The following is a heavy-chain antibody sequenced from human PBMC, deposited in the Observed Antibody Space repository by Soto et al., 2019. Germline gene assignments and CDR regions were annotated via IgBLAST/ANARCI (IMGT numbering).Heavy chain of an antibody. D-gene: IGHD2-2*01. J-gene: IGHJ4*02. CDR2: ISGSGGST. Sequence: EVQLLESGGCLVQPGGSLRLSCAASEFTFSTHAMTWVRQAPGKGLEWVSSISGSGGSTYYADSVKGRFTISRDNSKNTLYLQMNSLRAEDAAVYSCAKAGYCVSTSCYFPFDYWGQGTLVTVSS. V-gene: IGHV3-23*01. CDR1: EFTFSTHA. CDR3: AKAGYCVSTSCYFPFDY.